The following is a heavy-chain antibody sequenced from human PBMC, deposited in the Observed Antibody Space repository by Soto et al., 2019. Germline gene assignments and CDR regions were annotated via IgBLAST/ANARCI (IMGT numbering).Heavy chain of an antibody. Sequence: SETLSLTCSVSGGSVSEYFWSWIRQSPGKGLEWIGYIYYLGSTDYNPSLKSRVTISVDTSKRPFSLRLTSVTAADTAVYYCARDGYDGSGSPYPAYWGPGTQVTVSS. CDR3: ARDGYDGSGSPYPAY. CDR1: GGSVSEYF. J-gene: IGHJ4*02. V-gene: IGHV4-59*02. CDR2: IYYLGST. D-gene: IGHD3-10*01.